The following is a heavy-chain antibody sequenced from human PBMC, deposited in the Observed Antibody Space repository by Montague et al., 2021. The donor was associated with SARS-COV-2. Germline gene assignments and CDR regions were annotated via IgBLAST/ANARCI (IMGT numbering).Heavy chain of an antibody. Sequence: SETLSLTCTVSGDSISTYYWSWIRQPPGKGLEWIGYIYYSGSTNYSPSLKSRVTISVDTSKNQFSLKLSSVTAADTAVYYCAGDGYNAHQNYWYFDLWGRGTLVTVSS. CDR3: AGDGYNAHQNYWYFDL. D-gene: IGHD5-24*01. CDR1: GDSISTYY. CDR2: IYYSGST. V-gene: IGHV4-59*12. J-gene: IGHJ2*01.